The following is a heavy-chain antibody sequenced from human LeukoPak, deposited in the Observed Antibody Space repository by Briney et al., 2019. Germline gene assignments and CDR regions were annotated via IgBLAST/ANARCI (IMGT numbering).Heavy chain of an antibody. CDR3: ARRDYTRDAFDI. D-gene: IGHD3-3*01. Sequence: PGGSLRLSCAASGFTFSDYYMSWIRQAPGKGLEWVSYISSSSSYTNYADSVKGRFTISRDNAKNSLYLQMNSLRAEDTAVYYCARRDYTRDAFDIRGQGTMVTVSS. CDR1: GFTFSDYY. V-gene: IGHV3-11*06. CDR2: ISSSSSYT. J-gene: IGHJ3*02.